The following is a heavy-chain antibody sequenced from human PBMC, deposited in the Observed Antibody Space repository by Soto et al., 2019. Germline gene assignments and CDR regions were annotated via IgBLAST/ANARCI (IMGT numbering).Heavy chain of an antibody. Sequence: PETLSLTCTVSGGSISSYYWSWIRQPPGKGQEWIGYIYYSGSTNYNPSLKSRVTISVDTSKNQFSLKLSSVTAADTAVYYCAREAADLWFGTHYRGGWFDPWGQGTLVTVSS. CDR2: IYYSGST. D-gene: IGHD3-10*01. CDR1: GGSISSYY. V-gene: IGHV4-59*01. J-gene: IGHJ5*02. CDR3: AREAADLWFGTHYRGGWFDP.